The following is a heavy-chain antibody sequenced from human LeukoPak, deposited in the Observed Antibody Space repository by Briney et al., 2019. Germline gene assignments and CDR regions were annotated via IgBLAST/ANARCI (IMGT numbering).Heavy chain of an antibody. CDR1: GGSISSYY. CDR3: ARDRLFYGDYPDYFDY. CDR2: IYYSGST. D-gene: IGHD4-17*01. Sequence: SETLSLTCTVSGGSISSYYWSWIRQPPGKGLEWIGYIYYSGSTNYNPSLKSRVTISVDTSKNQFSLKLSSVTAADTAVYYCARDRLFYGDYPDYFDYWGQGTLVTVSS. J-gene: IGHJ4*02. V-gene: IGHV4-59*12.